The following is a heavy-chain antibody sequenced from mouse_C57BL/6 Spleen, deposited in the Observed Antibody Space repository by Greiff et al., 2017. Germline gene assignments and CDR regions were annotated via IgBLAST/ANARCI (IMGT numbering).Heavy chain of an antibody. Sequence: EVMLVESGGGLVKPGGSLKLSCAASGFTFSDYGMHWVRQAPEKGLEWVAYISSGSSTIYYADTVKGRFTISRDNAKNTLFLQMTSLRSEDTAMYYCARDYGNPPYSYAMDYWGQGTSVTVSS. D-gene: IGHD1-1*01. J-gene: IGHJ4*01. CDR1: GFTFSDYG. CDR3: ARDYGNPPYSYAMDY. CDR2: ISSGSSTI. V-gene: IGHV5-17*01.